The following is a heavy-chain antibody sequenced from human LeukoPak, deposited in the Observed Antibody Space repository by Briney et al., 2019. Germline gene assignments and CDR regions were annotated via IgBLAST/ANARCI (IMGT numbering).Heavy chain of an antibody. CDR2: INHSGST. D-gene: IGHD2-8*01. J-gene: IGHJ4*02. V-gene: IGHV4-34*01. Sequence: SETLSLTCAVYGGSFSGYYWSWIRQPPGKGLEWIGEINHSGSTNYNPSLKSRVTISADTSKNQFSLKLSSVTAADTAVYYCARSIVGYCTNGVCSNTYYFDYWGQGTLVTVSS. CDR1: GGSFSGYY. CDR3: ARSIVGYCTNGVCSNTYYFDY.